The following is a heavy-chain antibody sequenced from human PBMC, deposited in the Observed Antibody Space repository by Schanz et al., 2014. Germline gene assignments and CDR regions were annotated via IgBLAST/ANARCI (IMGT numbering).Heavy chain of an antibody. Sequence: EVQLVESGGGLVQPGGSLRLSCAASGFGFSSYSMNWVRQAPGKGLEWVSSISGDHRNTFYADSVKGRFTISRDNSKNTLYLQMNTLRAEDTAVYYCARKMKLGVYGGKGHDSLDIWGQGTMVTVSS. V-gene: IGHV3-23*04. CDR1: GFGFSSYS. D-gene: IGHD4-17*01. J-gene: IGHJ3*02. CDR3: ARKMKLGVYGGKGHDSLDI. CDR2: ISGDHRNT.